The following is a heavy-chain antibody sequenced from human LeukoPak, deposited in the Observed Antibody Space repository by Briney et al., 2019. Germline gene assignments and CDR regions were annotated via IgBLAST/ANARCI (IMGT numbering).Heavy chain of an antibody. CDR2: IIPILGIA. CDR3: AGGNRSSWIPYYYYGMDV. J-gene: IGHJ6*02. V-gene: IGHV1-69*04. Sequence: ASVKVSCKASGGTFSSYAISWVRQAPGQGLEWMGRIIPILGIANYAQKFQGRVTITADKSTSTAYMELSSLRSEDTAVYYCAGGNRSSWIPYYYYGMDVWGQGTTVTVSS. D-gene: IGHD6-13*01. CDR1: GGTFSSYA.